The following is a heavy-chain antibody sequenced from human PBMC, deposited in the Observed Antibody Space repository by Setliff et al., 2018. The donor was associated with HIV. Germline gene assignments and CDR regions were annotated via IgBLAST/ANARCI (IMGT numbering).Heavy chain of an antibody. CDR1: GFTFSSYS. Sequence: GGSLRLSCAASGFTFSSYSMNWVRQAPGKGLEWVSSISSSSRSKYYADSVKGRFTISRDTSKNTLYLQMNSLRAEDTAVYYCAKDLGDGYNPLDYWGQGTLVTASS. CDR3: AKDLGDGYNPLDY. J-gene: IGHJ4*02. V-gene: IGHV3-21*01. CDR2: ISSSSRSK. D-gene: IGHD5-18*01.